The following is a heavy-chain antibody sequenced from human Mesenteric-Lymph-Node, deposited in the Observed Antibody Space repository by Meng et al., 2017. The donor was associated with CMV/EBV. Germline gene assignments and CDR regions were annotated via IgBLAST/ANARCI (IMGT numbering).Heavy chain of an antibody. Sequence: GESLKISCAASGFTFGSYAMNWVRQAPGKGLEWVSTVSSSGGSTHYADSVKGRFTISRDNSKNTLYLQRTSLRAEDTAIYYCAKIPSYDFWSGYYRYFDDWGQGTLVTVSS. D-gene: IGHD3-3*01. CDR3: AKIPSYDFWSGYYRYFDD. J-gene: IGHJ4*02. CDR2: VSSSGGST. V-gene: IGHV3-23*01. CDR1: GFTFGSYA.